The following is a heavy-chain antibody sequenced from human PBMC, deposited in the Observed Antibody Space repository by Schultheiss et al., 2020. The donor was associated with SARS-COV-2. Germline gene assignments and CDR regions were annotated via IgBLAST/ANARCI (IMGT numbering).Heavy chain of an antibody. Sequence: SETLSLTCTVSGGSISSGSYYWSWIRQPAGKGLEWIGRVYASGSTNYNPSLRSRVTISVDTSKNQFSLKLSSVTAADTAVYYCARYGGVAYWGQGTLVTVSS. J-gene: IGHJ4*02. V-gene: IGHV4-61*02. CDR1: GGSISSGSYY. CDR2: VYASGST. D-gene: IGHD2-15*01. CDR3: ARYGGVAY.